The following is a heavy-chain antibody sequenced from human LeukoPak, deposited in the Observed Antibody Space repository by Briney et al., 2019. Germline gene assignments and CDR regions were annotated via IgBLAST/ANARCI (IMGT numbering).Heavy chain of an antibody. J-gene: IGHJ2*01. CDR1: GYTFTSYY. CDR3: ARGHDSSGLNWYFDL. D-gene: IGHD3-22*01. V-gene: IGHV1-46*01. CDR2: INPNGGST. Sequence: ASVKVSRKASGYTFTSYYMHWVRQAPGRGLEWMGIINPNGGSTTYAQKFQGRVTMTRDTSTSTVYMEVSSLRSEDTAVYYCARGHDSSGLNWYFDLWGRGTLVTVSS.